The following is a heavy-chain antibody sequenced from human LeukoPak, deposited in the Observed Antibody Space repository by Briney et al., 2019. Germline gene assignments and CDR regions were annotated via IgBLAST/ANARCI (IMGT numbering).Heavy chain of an antibody. J-gene: IGHJ4*02. CDR1: GGTFSSYA. CDR3: ARGKPADY. Sequence: SCKASGGTFSSYAMHWVRQAPGKGLEYVSAISSNGGSTYYANSVKGRFTISRDNSKNTLYLQMGSLRAEDMAVYYCARGKPADYWGQGPWSPSPQ. CDR2: ISSNGGST. V-gene: IGHV3-64*01.